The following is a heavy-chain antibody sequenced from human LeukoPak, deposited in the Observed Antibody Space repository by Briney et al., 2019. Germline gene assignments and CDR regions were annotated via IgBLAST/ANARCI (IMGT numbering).Heavy chain of an antibody. CDR2: TYYRSKWYA. D-gene: IGHD6-19*01. J-gene: IGHJ4*02. CDR1: GDSVSSNSAA. Sequence: SQTLSLTCAISGDSVSSNSAAWNWIRQSPSSGLEWLGRTYYRSKWYADYAVSVRSRISINPDTSKNQFSLHLNAVAPEDTAVYYCGRYTTGWYVDCWGQGNLVTVSS. V-gene: IGHV6-1*01. CDR3: GRYTTGWYVDC.